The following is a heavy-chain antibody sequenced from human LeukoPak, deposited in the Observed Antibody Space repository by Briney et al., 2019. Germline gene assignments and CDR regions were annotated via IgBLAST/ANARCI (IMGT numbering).Heavy chain of an antibody. Sequence: SETLSLTCTVSGGSISSHYWSWIRLPPGKGLEWVGYIYYSGSTDYNPSLKSRVSISVDTSKKQFSLKLSSVTAADTAVYYCARSPGGGFDIWGQGTMVTVSS. CDR3: ARSPGGGFDI. CDR2: IYYSGST. CDR1: GGSISSHY. J-gene: IGHJ3*02. D-gene: IGHD2-15*01. V-gene: IGHV4-59*11.